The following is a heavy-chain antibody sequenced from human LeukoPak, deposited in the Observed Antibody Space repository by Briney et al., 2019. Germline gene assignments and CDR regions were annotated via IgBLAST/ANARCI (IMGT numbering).Heavy chain of an antibody. V-gene: IGHV3-23*01. CDR2: ISGSDGST. Sequence: GGSLRLSCAASGFTFDDYDMSWVRQAPGKGLEWVSAISGSDGSTYYADSVKGRFTISRDNSKNTLYLQMNSLRAEDTAVYYCASLYDSSGYYKDYWGQGTLVTVSS. D-gene: IGHD3-22*01. J-gene: IGHJ4*02. CDR3: ASLYDSSGYYKDY. CDR1: GFTFDDYD.